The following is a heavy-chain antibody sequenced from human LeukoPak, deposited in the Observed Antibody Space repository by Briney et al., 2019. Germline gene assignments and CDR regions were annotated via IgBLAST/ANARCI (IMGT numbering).Heavy chain of an antibody. V-gene: IGHV1-2*02. Sequence: ASVKVSCKPSGYTFTDYYMHWVRQAPGQGLEWMGWISPTSGGTNYAQKFQGRVTMTRDTSISTAYMELSSLRSDDTAVYYCARGWTGEIPLQHWGQGTLVTVSS. CDR2: ISPTSGGT. D-gene: IGHD1-26*01. J-gene: IGHJ1*01. CDR1: GYTFTDYY. CDR3: ARGWTGEIPLQH.